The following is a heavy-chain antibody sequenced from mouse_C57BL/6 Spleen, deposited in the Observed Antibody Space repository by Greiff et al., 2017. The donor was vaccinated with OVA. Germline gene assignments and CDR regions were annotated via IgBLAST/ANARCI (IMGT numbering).Heavy chain of an antibody. CDR1: GYSITSGYY. V-gene: IGHV3-6*01. CDR3: ARADQSMDY. J-gene: IGHJ4*01. CDR2: ISYDGSN. Sequence: DVQLQESGPGLVKPSQSLSLTCSVTGYSITSGYYWNWIRQFPGNKLEWMGYISYDGSNNYNPSLKNRISITRDTSKNQFFLKLNSVTTEDTATYYCARADQSMDYWGQGTSVTVSS.